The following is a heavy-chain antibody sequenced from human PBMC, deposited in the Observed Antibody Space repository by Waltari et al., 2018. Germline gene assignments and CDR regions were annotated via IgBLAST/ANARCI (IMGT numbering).Heavy chain of an antibody. V-gene: IGHV4-59*11. D-gene: IGHD7-27*01. CDR1: GVSISSHY. Sequence: QVQLQESGPGLVKPSETLSLTCTVSGVSISSHYWSWIRQPPGKGLEWIGYIYYSGSTNYNPSLKSRVTISVDTSKNQFSLKLSSVTAADTAVYYWARERAGDSVDYWGQGTLVTVSS. CDR2: IYYSGST. J-gene: IGHJ4*02. CDR3: ARERAGDSVDY.